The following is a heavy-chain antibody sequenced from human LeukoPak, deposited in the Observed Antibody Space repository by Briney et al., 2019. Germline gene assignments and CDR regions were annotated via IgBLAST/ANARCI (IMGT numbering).Heavy chain of an antibody. CDR1: GGTFSSYA. CDR2: IIPIFGTA. CDR3: ARERTTISWFDP. D-gene: IGHD4-11*01. V-gene: IGHV1-69*06. J-gene: IGHJ5*02. Sequence: SVKVSCKASGGTFSSYAISWVRQAPGQGLEWMGGIIPIFGTANYAQKFQGRVTITADKSTSTAYMELSSLRSEDTAVYYCARERTTISWFDPWGQGTLVTVSS.